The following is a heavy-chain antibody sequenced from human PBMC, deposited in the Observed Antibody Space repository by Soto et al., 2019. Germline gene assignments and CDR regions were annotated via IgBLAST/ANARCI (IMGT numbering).Heavy chain of an antibody. Sequence: EVQFLESGGGFVQPGGSLRLSCTASRLTFSNFAVTCVRQAPGKGLEWVSSISGNGGGTHYADSLKGRFTISRDNPKNTVYLQMNSLGAEDTDVYHCAKDPNGDHLGAFEAWGQGTLVTVSS. CDR1: RLTFSNFA. D-gene: IGHD4-17*01. J-gene: IGHJ3*01. CDR2: ISGNGGGT. CDR3: AKDPNGDHLGAFEA. V-gene: IGHV3-23*01.